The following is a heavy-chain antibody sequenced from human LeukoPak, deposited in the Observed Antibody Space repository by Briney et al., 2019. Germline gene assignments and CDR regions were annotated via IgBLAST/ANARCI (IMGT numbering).Heavy chain of an antibody. V-gene: IGHV1-18*01. J-gene: IGHJ4*02. CDR2: ISTNNENT. Sequence: ASVKVSCKASGYTFAIFGVTWVRQSPGQALEWMGWISTNNENTKYEKKFQGTVTMTTDTSTSTVYMELRRLRSDDTAVYYCARAGATVTKFYDYWGQGTLVSVSS. CDR3: ARAGATVTKFYDY. CDR1: GYTFAIFG. D-gene: IGHD4-17*01.